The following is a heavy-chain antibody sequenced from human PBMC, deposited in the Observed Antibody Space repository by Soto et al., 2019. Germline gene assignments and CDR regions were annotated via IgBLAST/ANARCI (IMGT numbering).Heavy chain of an antibody. V-gene: IGHV1-18*01. CDR2: ISPYSGNT. Sequence: SVEASCKAPGSPFTTYDLSWVRQAPGQGLEWMGWISPYSGNTKYAQKLQGRVTMTTDTSTNTAYAELRSLRSDDTAVYYCASERTGYSHSLGRWDRGTLVAASS. CDR3: ASERTGYSHSLGR. D-gene: IGHD4-4*01. CDR1: GSPFTTYD. J-gene: IGHJ4*02.